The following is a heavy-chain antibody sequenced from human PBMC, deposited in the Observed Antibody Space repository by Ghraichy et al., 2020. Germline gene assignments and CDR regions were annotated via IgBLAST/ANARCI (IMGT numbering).Heavy chain of an antibody. D-gene: IGHD1/OR15-1a*01. J-gene: IGHJ6*03. CDR3: ARDPTTNFYYYMDV. V-gene: IGHV1-2*02. Sequence: ASVKVSCKASGYTFTAYYMHWVRLAPGQGLEWMGWINPNSGATNYAQNFQGRVTMTRDTSISTAYMELSRLRSDDTAVYYCARDPTTNFYYYMDVWGKGTTVTVSS. CDR2: INPNSGAT. CDR1: GYTFTAYY.